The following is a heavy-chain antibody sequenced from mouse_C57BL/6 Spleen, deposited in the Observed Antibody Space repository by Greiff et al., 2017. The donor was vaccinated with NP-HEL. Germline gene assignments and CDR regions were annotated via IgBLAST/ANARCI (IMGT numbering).Heavy chain of an antibody. J-gene: IGHJ2*01. D-gene: IGHD2-14*01. Sequence: EVQLQQSGPELVKPGASVKISCKASGYTFTDYYMNWVKQSHGKSLEWIGDINPNNGGTSYNQKFKGKATLTVDKSSSTAYMELRSLTSEDSAVYYCARWGTSYYFDYWGQGTTLTVSS. CDR3: ARWGTSYYFDY. V-gene: IGHV1-26*01. CDR2: INPNNGGT. CDR1: GYTFTDYY.